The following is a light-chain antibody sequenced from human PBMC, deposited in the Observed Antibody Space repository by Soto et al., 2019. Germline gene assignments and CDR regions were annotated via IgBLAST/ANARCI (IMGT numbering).Light chain of an antibody. V-gene: IGKV2-30*01. CDR2: EVS. J-gene: IGKJ2*02. CDR1: QSLAYSDGNTY. CDR3: MQGRHWPRT. Sequence: DVVMTQSPLSLSVTLGQPASISCRSTQSLAYSDGNTYLTWFQQRPGQSPRRLIFEVSKRDSGVPERFSGSGSGTEFTLRISRVEAEDLGVYYCMQGRHWPRTSGHGTKLEIK.